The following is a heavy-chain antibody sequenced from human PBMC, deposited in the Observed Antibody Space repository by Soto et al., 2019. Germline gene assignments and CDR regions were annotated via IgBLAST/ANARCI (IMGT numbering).Heavy chain of an antibody. Sequence: PSETLSLTCTVSGASISSYYWIWIRQPPGKGLESIGYLYYGRSANYNPSLKSRVTLSVDTSTNQCSLTLSSMTAADTAVYYCALRSMAVVPEYWGQGTLVTVSS. CDR2: LYYGRSA. J-gene: IGHJ4*02. CDR3: ALRSMAVVPEY. CDR1: GASISSYY. D-gene: IGHD3-22*01. V-gene: IGHV4-59*01.